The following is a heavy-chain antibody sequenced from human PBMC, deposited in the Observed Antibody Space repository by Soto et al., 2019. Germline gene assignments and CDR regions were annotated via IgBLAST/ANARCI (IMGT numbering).Heavy chain of an antibody. V-gene: IGHV1-69*06. CDR1: GGTFSSYA. D-gene: IGHD5-18*01. CDR3: ARASYTAMGLYCYYGMDV. Sequence: QVQLVQSGAEVKKPGSSVKVSCTASGGTFSSYAISWVRQAPGQGLEWMGGFIHIFGTATYAQKCQGRVTITADKSTSTAYMELGSLRSEDTAVYDCARASYTAMGLYCYYGMDVWGQGTTVTVSS. J-gene: IGHJ6*02. CDR2: FIHIFGTA.